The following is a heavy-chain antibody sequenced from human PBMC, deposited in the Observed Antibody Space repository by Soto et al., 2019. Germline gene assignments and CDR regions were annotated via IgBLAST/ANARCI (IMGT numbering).Heavy chain of an antibody. D-gene: IGHD3-3*01. CDR1: ASTLTNNY. CDR2: FNPSGGTT. V-gene: IGHV1-46*01. Sequence: QVQLVQSGSEVKKPGASVKISCKSSASTLTNNYINWVRQAPGQGLEWLGVFNPSGGTTRYAQKFQDRVTMTGDTSTRTVSMELSNLRSEDTAVYYCARVYGLVQYDDFWSGYYDYWGQGTLVTVSS. J-gene: IGHJ4*02. CDR3: ARVYGLVQYDDFWSGYYDY.